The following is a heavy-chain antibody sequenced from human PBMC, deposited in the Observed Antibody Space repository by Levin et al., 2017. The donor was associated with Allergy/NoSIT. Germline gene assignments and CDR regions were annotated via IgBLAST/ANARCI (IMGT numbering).Heavy chain of an antibody. Sequence: ETLSLTCAASGFTVSSNYMSWVRQAPGKGLEWVSVIYSGGSTDYADSVKGRFTISRDNSKNTLYLQMNSLRAEDTAVYYCARDSSYSSSWSHWGQGTLVTVSS. CDR3: ARDSSYSSSWSH. D-gene: IGHD6-13*01. CDR1: GFTVSSNY. J-gene: IGHJ4*02. CDR2: IYSGGST. V-gene: IGHV3-53*01.